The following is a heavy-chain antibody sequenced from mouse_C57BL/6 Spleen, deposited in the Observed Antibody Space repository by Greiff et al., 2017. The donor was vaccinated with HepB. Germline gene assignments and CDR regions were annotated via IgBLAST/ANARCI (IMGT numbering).Heavy chain of an antibody. Sequence: QVQLQQPGAELVRPGSSVKLSCKASGYTFTSYWMDWVKQRPGQGLEWIGNIYPSDSETHYNQKFKDKATLTVDKSSSTAYMQLSSLTSEDSAVYYCARGCYGNYDYFDYWGQGTTLTVSS. CDR3: ARGCYGNYDYFDY. CDR2: IYPSDSET. J-gene: IGHJ2*01. CDR1: GYTFTSYW. V-gene: IGHV1-61*01. D-gene: IGHD2-1*01.